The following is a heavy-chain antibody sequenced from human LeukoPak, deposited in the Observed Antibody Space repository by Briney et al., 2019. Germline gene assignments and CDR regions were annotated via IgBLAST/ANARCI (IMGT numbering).Heavy chain of an antibody. CDR3: ARYDILTGLQGGFFDY. Sequence: SETLSLTCTVSGGSISSGGYYWSWIRQHPGKGLEWIGYIYYSGSTNYNPSLKSRVTISVDTSKNQFSLKLSSVTAVDTAVYYCARYDILTGLQGGFFDYWGQGTLVTVSS. D-gene: IGHD3-9*01. J-gene: IGHJ4*02. CDR1: GGSISSGGYY. V-gene: IGHV4-61*08. CDR2: IYYSGST.